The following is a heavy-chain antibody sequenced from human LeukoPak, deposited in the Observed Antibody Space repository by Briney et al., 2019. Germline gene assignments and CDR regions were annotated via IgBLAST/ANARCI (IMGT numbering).Heavy chain of an antibody. CDR3: ARVRSTLDS. V-gene: IGHV4-34*01. J-gene: IGHJ5*01. Sequence: SETLSLTCAVYGGSFSGYYWSWIRQPPGKGLEWIGEIYHSGSTNYSPSLKSRVTISLDNSKNLFTLKMISVTAADTAMYYCARVRSTLDSWGHGTLVTASS. CDR2: IYHSGST. CDR1: GGSFSGYY.